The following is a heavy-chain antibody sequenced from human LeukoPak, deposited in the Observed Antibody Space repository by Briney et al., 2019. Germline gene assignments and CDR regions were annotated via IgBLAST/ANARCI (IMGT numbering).Heavy chain of an antibody. CDR3: AKDPGRAYGSGSYYEYYFDY. D-gene: IGHD3-10*01. CDR1: GFTFSSYW. V-gene: IGHV3-7*01. CDR2: IKQDGSEK. Sequence: GGSLRLSCAASGFTFSSYWMSWVRQAPGKGLEWVANIKQDGSEKYYVDSVKGRFTISRDNAKNSLYLQMNSLRTEDTAVYYCAKDPGRAYGSGSYYEYYFDYWGQGTLVTVSS. J-gene: IGHJ4*02.